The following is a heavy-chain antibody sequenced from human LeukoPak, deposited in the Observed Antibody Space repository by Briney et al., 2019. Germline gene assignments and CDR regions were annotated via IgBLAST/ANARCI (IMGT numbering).Heavy chain of an antibody. CDR1: GDSFTTYY. D-gene: IGHD2-15*01. J-gene: IGHJ5*02. Sequence: ASVKVSCKTSGDSFTTYYFRWVRQAPGQGLEWVATINPKDGSTDFAENFRGRVTLTRDTSTTTLYMDLHSLESADTAVYYCARDRGCTTSSCYRTGLRWFDPWGQGTLVIVSS. CDR3: ARDRGCTTSSCYRTGLRWFDP. V-gene: IGHV1-46*01. CDR2: INPKDGST.